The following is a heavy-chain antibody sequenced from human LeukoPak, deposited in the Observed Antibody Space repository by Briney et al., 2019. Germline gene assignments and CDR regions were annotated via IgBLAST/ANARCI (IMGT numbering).Heavy chain of an antibody. CDR1: GFTFSTYW. D-gene: IGHD2-15*01. Sequence: GGSLRLSCAASGFTFSTYWMSWVRQAPGKGLEWVANIKQDGSDKYYVDSVKGRFTISRDNAKNSLYLQMSSLRAEDTAVYFCARDPIYCTDGTCYVTDSWGQGTRVSVSS. CDR3: ARDPIYCTDGTCYVTDS. J-gene: IGHJ4*02. V-gene: IGHV3-7*01. CDR2: IKQDGSDK.